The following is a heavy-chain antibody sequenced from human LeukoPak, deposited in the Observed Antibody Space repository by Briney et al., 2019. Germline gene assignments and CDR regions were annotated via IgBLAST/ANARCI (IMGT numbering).Heavy chain of an antibody. Sequence: SETLSLTCTVSGGTVSNNYYYWSWIRQPPGKGLEWIGYIHYSGNTNYNPSLKSRVTISVDTSKTQFSMKLTSVTAADTAVYYCARSGTTVTKEPFDYWGQGTLVTVSS. CDR3: ARSGTTVTKEPFDY. J-gene: IGHJ4*02. D-gene: IGHD4-17*01. CDR1: GGTVSNNYYY. V-gene: IGHV4-61*01. CDR2: IHYSGNT.